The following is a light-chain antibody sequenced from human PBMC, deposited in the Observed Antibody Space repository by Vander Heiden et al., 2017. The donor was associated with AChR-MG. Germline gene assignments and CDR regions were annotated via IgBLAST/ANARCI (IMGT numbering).Light chain of an antibody. CDR1: SSDVGTYNY. J-gene: IGLJ3*02. Sequence: QSAMTQPASVSGSTGQSINISCTGSSSDVGTYNYVSWYQQHPGKAPKLMIFDFSKRPSGVSNRFSGSKSGNTASLSISRLQAEDEADYYCISYTGRISDTWVFGGVTKLTVL. V-gene: IGLV2-14*03. CDR3: ISYTGRISDTWV. CDR2: DFS.